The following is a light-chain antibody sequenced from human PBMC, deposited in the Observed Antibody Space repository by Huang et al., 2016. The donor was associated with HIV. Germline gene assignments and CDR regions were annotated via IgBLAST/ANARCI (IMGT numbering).Light chain of an antibody. CDR3: QQYNNWPPWT. J-gene: IGKJ1*01. CDR1: QSVTSN. CDR2: GAS. V-gene: IGKV3-15*01. Sequence: EIVMTQSPATLSVSPGERATLSCRASQSVTSNLAWDQQKACQAPRLPLYGASTRATGIPARISGGGSGTEFTLTISSLQSEDFAVYYCQQYNNWPPWTFGQGTKVEIK.